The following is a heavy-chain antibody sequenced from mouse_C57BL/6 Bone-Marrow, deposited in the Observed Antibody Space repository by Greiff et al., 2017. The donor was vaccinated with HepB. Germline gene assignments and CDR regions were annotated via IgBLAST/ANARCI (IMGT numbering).Heavy chain of an antibody. D-gene: IGHD2-3*01. Sequence: EVQLQQSGAELVRPGASVKLSCTASGFNIKDDYMHWVKQRPEQGLEWIGWIDPENGDTEYASKFQGKATITADTSSNTPYLQLSSLTSEDTAVYYCTTRGMDYAMDYWGQGTSVTVSS. V-gene: IGHV14-4*01. CDR3: TTRGMDYAMDY. J-gene: IGHJ4*01. CDR2: IDPENGDT. CDR1: GFNIKDDY.